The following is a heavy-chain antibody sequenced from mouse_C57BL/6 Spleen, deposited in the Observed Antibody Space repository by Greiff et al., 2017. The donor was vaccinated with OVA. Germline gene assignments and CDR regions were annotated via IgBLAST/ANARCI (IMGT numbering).Heavy chain of an antibody. D-gene: IGHD1-1*01. CDR1: GYTFTSYW. CDR2: IDPNSGGT. Sequence: VQLQQPGAELVKPGASVKLSCKASGYTFTSYWMHWVKQRPGRGLEWIGRIDPNSGGTKYNEKFKSKATLTVDKPSSTAYMQLSSLTSEDSAVYYCASPYGSSPYYAMDYWGQGTSVTVSS. J-gene: IGHJ4*01. V-gene: IGHV1-72*01. CDR3: ASPYGSSPYYAMDY.